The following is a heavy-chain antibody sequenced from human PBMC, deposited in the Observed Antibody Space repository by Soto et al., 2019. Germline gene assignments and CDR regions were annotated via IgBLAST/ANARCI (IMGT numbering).Heavy chain of an antibody. CDR3: VRRSXKFDSSGYHDNWYFDV. Sequence: QLQLQESGPGLVKPSETLSLSCSVSGGSISGGDDYWGWVRQPPGKGLEWFGSIYYSGSPYYNPSLRRGVTLSLDTSKIEFSLKLNSVTAADTAVFYXVRRSXKFDSSGYHDNWYFDVWGRGTLVTVSS. D-gene: IGHD3-22*01. V-gene: IGHV4-39*01. J-gene: IGHJ2*01. CDR1: GGSISGGDDY. CDR2: IYYSGSP.